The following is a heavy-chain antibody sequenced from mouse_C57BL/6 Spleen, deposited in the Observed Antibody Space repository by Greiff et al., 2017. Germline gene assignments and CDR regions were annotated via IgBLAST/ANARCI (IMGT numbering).Heavy chain of an antibody. CDR3: ARELGRGGFAY. V-gene: IGHV1-61*01. Sequence: QVQLQQPGAELVRPGSSVKLSCKASGYTFTSYWMDWVKQRPGQGLEWIGNIYPSDSETHYNQKFKDKATLTVDKSSSTAYMQLSSLTSEDSAVYYGARELGRGGFAYWGQGTLVTVSA. CDR1: GYTFTSYW. D-gene: IGHD4-1*01. CDR2: IYPSDSET. J-gene: IGHJ3*01.